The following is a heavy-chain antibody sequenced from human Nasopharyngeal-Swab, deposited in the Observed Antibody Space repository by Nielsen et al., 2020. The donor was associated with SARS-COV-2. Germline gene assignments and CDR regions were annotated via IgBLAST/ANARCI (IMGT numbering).Heavy chain of an antibody. Sequence: ASVKVSCKASGYTFMSSDINWVRQASGHGLEWMGWMNPKSGNTGYAQKLQGRVTMTTDTSTSTAYMELRSLRSDDTAVYYCARDLPRITIFGVVDYWGQGTLVTVSS. J-gene: IGHJ4*02. CDR2: MNPKSGNT. V-gene: IGHV1-8*01. CDR1: GYTFMSSD. CDR3: ARDLPRITIFGVVDY. D-gene: IGHD3-3*01.